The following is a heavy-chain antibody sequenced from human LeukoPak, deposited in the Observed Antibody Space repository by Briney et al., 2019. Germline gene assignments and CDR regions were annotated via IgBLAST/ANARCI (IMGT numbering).Heavy chain of an antibody. CDR1: GYTFTSYD. CDR2: MNPNNGNT. Sequence: GASVKVSCKASGYTFTSYDINWVRQAPGQGLEWMGWMNPNNGNTGYAQKFQGRVTITRNASISTAYMELSRLRSHDTAVSFSVRARGDYGDYYFEYWGQGTLVTVSS. CDR3: VRARGDYGDYYFEY. V-gene: IGHV1-8*03. D-gene: IGHD4-17*01. J-gene: IGHJ4*02.